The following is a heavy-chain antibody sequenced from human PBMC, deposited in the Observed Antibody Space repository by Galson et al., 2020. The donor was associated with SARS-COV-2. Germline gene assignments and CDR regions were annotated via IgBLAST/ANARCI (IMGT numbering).Heavy chain of an antibody. CDR2: IKSKTDGGTT. J-gene: IGHJ4*02. CDR3: TTDRVYDYVWGSYRYLDY. CDR1: GFTFSNAW. Sequence: GVSLRLSCAASGFTFSNAWMSWVRQAPGKGLEWVGRIKSKTDGGTTDYAAPVKGRFTISRDDSKNTLYLQMNSLKTEDTAVYYCTTDRVYDYVWGSYRYLDYWGQGTLVTVSS. V-gene: IGHV3-15*01. D-gene: IGHD3-16*02.